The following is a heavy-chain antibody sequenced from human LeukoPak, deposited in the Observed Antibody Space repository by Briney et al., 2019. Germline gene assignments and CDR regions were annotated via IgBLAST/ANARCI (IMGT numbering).Heavy chain of an antibody. D-gene: IGHD6-6*01. CDR1: GFTFSSYA. CDR3: ARGDSSSSFPDY. CDR2: ISYDGSNK. Sequence: GRSPRLSCAASGFTFSSYAMHWVRQAPDKGLEWVAVISYDGSNKYYADSVKGRFTISRDNSKNTLYLQMNSLRAEDTAVYYCARGDSSSSFPDYWGQGTLVTVSS. V-gene: IGHV3-30*04. J-gene: IGHJ4*02.